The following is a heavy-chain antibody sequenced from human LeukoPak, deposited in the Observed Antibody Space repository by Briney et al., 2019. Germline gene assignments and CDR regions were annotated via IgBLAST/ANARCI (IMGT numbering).Heavy chain of an antibody. V-gene: IGHV3-7*01. D-gene: IGHD6-6*01. Sequence: GGSLRLSCAASGFTFSSYWMSWVRQAPGKGLEWVANIKQDGSEKYYVDSVKGRFTISRDNAKNSLYLQMNSLRAEDTAVYYCARDRGFEYSDTGSFDYWGQGTLVTVSS. J-gene: IGHJ4*02. CDR1: GFTFSSYW. CDR3: ARDRGFEYSDTGSFDY. CDR2: IKQDGSEK.